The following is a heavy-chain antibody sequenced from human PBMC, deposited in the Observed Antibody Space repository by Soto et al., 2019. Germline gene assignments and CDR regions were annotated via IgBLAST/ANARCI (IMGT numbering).Heavy chain of an antibody. D-gene: IGHD3-22*01. CDR1: GGSISSSSYY. J-gene: IGHJ4*02. V-gene: IGHV4-39*01. CDR2: IYYSGST. Sequence: PSETLSLTCTVSGGSISSSSYYWGWIRQPPGKGLEWIGSIYYSGSTYYNPSLKSRVTISVDTSKNQFSLKLSSVTAADTAVYYCARYRKLMYYYDSSGYSNWGQGTLVTVSS. CDR3: ARYRKLMYYYDSSGYSN.